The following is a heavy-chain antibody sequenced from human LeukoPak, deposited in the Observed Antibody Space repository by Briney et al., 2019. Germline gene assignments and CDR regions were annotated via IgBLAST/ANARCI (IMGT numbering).Heavy chain of an antibody. D-gene: IGHD6-6*01. CDR1: GFTFSSYG. J-gene: IGHJ4*02. CDR3: AKQGHGSSSSVLDY. Sequence: GGSLRLSCAASGFTFSSYGMHWVRQAPGKGLEWVAVIWYDGSNKYYADSVKGRFTISRDNSKNTLYLQMNSLRAEDTAVYYCAKQGHGSSSSVLDYWGQGTLVTVSS. V-gene: IGHV3-33*06. CDR2: IWYDGSNK.